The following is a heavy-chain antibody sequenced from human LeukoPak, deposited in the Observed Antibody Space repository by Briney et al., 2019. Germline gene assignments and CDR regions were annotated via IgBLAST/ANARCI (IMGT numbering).Heavy chain of an antibody. D-gene: IGHD2-21*02. J-gene: IGHJ4*02. V-gene: IGHV3-23*01. CDR1: GFTFSSYA. CDR2: ISESGDST. CDR3: AKDSRSSADSPFDY. Sequence: GGSLRLSCAASGFTFSSYAMTWVRQAPGKGLEWVSGISESGDSTYYADSVKGRFTISRDNSKNTLYLQLSSLRAEDTAVFYCAKDSRSSADSPFDYWGQGTLVIVSS.